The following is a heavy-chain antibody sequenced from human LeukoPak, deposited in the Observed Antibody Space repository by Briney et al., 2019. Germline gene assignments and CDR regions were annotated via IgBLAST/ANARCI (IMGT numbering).Heavy chain of an antibody. D-gene: IGHD5-24*01. V-gene: IGHV5-51*01. CDR2: IYPGDSDT. J-gene: IGHJ4*02. Sequence: GESLKISCKGSGYSFTSYWIGGVRQMPGKGLEWMGIIYPGDSDTRYSPSFQGQVTISADKSISTAYLQWSSLKASDTAMYYCARTQRDVEMATTYDYWGQGTLVTVSS. CDR1: GYSFTSYW. CDR3: ARTQRDVEMATTYDY.